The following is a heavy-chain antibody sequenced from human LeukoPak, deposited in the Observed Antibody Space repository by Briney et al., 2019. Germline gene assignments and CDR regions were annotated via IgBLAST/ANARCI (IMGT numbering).Heavy chain of an antibody. D-gene: IGHD3-10*01. J-gene: IGHJ1*01. V-gene: IGHV4-30-4*01. Sequence: PSETLSLTCTVSGGSISSGDYYWSWIRQPPGKGLEWIGYIYYSGSTYYNPSLKSRVTISVDTSKNQFSLSLSSVTAADTAVYYCARGTGSGSYFHGWGQGTLVTVSS. CDR3: ARGTGSGSYFHG. CDR2: IYYSGST. CDR1: GGSISSGDYY.